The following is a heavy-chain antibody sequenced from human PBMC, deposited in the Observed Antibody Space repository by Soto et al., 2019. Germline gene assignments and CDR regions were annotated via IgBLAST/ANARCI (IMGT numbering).Heavy chain of an antibody. CDR3: ARWDIVATDAFDI. J-gene: IGHJ3*02. Sequence: ASVKVSCKASGYTFTSYYMHWVRQAPGQGLEWMGIINASDGSTKYSQKFQGRVTITRDTSTSTAYMELSSLRSEDTAVYYCARWDIVATDAFDIWGQGTMVTVSS. CDR2: INASDGST. CDR1: GYTFTSYY. V-gene: IGHV1-46*01. D-gene: IGHD5-12*01.